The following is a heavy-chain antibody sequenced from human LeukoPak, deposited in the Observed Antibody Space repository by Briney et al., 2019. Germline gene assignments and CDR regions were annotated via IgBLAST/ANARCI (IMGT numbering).Heavy chain of an antibody. Sequence: SETLSLTCAVYGGSFSGYYWSWIRQPPGKGLEWIGEINHSGSTNYNPSLKSRVTISVDTSKNQFSLKLSSVTAADTAVYYCARVGGSYHYYYYMDVWGKGTTVTVSS. CDR1: GGSFSGYY. CDR3: ARVGGSYHYYYYMDV. V-gene: IGHV4-34*01. D-gene: IGHD1-26*01. J-gene: IGHJ6*03. CDR2: INHSGST.